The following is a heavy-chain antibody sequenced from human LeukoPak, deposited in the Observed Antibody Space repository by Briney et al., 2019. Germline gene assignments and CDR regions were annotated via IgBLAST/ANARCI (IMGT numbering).Heavy chain of an antibody. V-gene: IGHV1-69*04. CDR1: GGTFSSYA. J-gene: IGHJ3*02. CDR3: ARDCSGGSCYSNRDAFDI. CDR2: IIPILGIA. Sequence: SVKVSCKASGGTFSSYAISWVRQAPGQGLEWMGRIIPILGIANYAQKFQGRVTITADKSTSTAYMELSSLRSEDTAVYYCARDCSGGSCYSNRDAFDIWGQGTMVTVSS. D-gene: IGHD2-15*01.